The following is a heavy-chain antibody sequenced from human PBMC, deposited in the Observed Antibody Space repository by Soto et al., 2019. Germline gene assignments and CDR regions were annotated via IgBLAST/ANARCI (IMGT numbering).Heavy chain of an antibody. CDR3: AKVYYYGSGSYLHTNFDY. Sequence: GGSLRLSCAAPGFTFSSYCMHWVRQAPGKGLEWVAVISYDGSNKYYADSVKGRFTISRDNSKNTLYLQMNSLRAEDTAVYYCAKVYYYGSGSYLHTNFDYWGREPWSPSPQ. D-gene: IGHD3-10*01. J-gene: IGHJ4*02. CDR2: ISYDGSNK. CDR1: GFTFSSYC. V-gene: IGHV3-30*18.